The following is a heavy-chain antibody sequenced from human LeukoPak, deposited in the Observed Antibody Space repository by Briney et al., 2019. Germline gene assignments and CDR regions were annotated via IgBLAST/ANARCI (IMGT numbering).Heavy chain of an antibody. CDR2: INPSGGST. CDR1: GYTFTSYY. J-gene: IGHJ4*02. D-gene: IGHD3-22*01. V-gene: IGHV1-46*01. CDR3: ARDSEYYYDSSGYYVH. Sequence: GASVKVSCKASGYTFTSYYMHWVRQAPGQGLEWMGIINPSGGSTSYAQKFQGRVTMTRDTSTGTVYMELSSLRSEDTAVYYCARDSEYYYDSSGYYVHWGQGTLVTVSS.